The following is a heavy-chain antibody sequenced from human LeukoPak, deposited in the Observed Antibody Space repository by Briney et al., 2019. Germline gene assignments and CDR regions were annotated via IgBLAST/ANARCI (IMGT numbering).Heavy chain of an antibody. J-gene: IGHJ5*02. Sequence: SQTLSLTCTVSGGSISSGSYYWSWIRQPAGKGLEWIGRIYTSGSTDYNPSLKSRVTISLDTSKNQCSLKLSSVTAAGTAVYYCAREERFSYNWFDPWGQGTLVTVSS. CDR2: IYTSGST. CDR1: GGSISSGSYY. D-gene: IGHD3-3*01. V-gene: IGHV4-61*02. CDR3: AREERFSYNWFDP.